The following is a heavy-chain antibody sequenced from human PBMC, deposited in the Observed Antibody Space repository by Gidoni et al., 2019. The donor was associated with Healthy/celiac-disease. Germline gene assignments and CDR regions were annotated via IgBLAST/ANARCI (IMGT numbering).Heavy chain of an antibody. CDR2: IYHSGST. CDR3: ARDSSGYYYFDY. D-gene: IGHD3-22*01. V-gene: IGHV4-59*01. Sequence: QVQCQESGPGLVKPSETLSLTCTVSGRSISSYYWNWIRQPPGKGLEWLGDIYHSGSTSYNTSLKSRVTISIDTSKNQFSLKLSSVTAADTAVYYCARDSSGYYYFDYWGQGTLVTVSS. CDR1: GRSISSYY. J-gene: IGHJ4*02.